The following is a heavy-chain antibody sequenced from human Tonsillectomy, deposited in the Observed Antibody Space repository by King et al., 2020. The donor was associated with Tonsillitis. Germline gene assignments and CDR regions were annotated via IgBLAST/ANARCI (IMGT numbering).Heavy chain of an antibody. CDR2: IDWDDNK. CDR1: GFSFRTSGMC. CDR3: ARTRTFGYEKDYFYYYMDV. J-gene: IGHJ6*03. Sequence: LTLKESGPALVKPTQTLTLTCAFSGFSFRTSGMCVSWIRQAPGKALEWLALIDWDDNKYYSTSLKTRLSISKDTSKNQVALTMTNMDPVDTATYYCARTRTFGYEKDYFYYYMDVWGTGTTVTVSS. V-gene: IGHV2-70*01. D-gene: IGHD5-12*01.